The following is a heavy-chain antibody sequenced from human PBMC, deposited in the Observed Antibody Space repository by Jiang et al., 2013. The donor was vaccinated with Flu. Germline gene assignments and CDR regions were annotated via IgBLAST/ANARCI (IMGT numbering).Heavy chain of an antibody. CDR2: IYYSGST. D-gene: IGHD3-3*01. CDR1: GGSISSSSYY. CDR3: ARREYYDFWSGPTPLDY. V-gene: IGHV4-39*01. J-gene: IGHJ4*02. Sequence: TVSGGSISSSSYYWGWIRQPPGKGLEWIGSIYYSGSTYYNPSLKSRVTISVDTSKNQFSLKLSSVTAADTAVYYCARREYYDFWSGPTPLDYWGQGTLVTVSS.